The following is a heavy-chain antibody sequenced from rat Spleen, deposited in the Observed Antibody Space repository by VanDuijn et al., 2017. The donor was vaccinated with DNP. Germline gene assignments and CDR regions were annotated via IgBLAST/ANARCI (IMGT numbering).Heavy chain of an antibody. V-gene: IGHV2-30*01. Sequence: VPLKESGLGPVKPSQTLSLTCNVPGSSLTDFNVHRVRQPTGEGLEWMGVLWTDGNTDYNSALKSRLTISRDTSKSQLFLKMSSLQTEDTATYYCARDLRRVDYWGQGVMVTVSS. CDR1: GSSLTDFN. D-gene: IGHD1-11*01. J-gene: IGHJ2*01. CDR3: ARDLRRVDY. CDR2: LWTDGNT.